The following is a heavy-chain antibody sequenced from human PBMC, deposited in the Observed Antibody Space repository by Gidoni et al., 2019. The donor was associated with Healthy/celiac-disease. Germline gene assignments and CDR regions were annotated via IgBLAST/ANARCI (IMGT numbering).Heavy chain of an antibody. CDR2: INHSGST. V-gene: IGHV4-34*01. CDR1: GGSFSGYY. J-gene: IGHJ4*02. D-gene: IGHD6-13*01. CDR3: ARGDSSSWYDY. Sequence: QVQLQQWGAGLLKPSETLSLTCAVYGGSFSGYYWSWIRQPPGTGREWIGEINHSGSTNYNPSLKSRVTIAVDTSKNQFSLKLSSVTAADTAVYYCARGDSSSWYDYWGQGTLVTVSS.